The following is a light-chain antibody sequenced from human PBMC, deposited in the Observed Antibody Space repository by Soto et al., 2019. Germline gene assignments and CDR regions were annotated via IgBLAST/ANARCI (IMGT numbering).Light chain of an antibody. CDR1: QSISSW. Sequence: DIQMTQSPSTLSASVGDRFTITCRASQSISSWLAWYQQKPGKAPQALIYDASSLKSGVPSRFSGNGSGTEFTLTISSLQPDDFATYYCKQYENYWTFGQGTKVDIK. J-gene: IGKJ1*01. CDR3: KQYENYWT. V-gene: IGKV1-5*01. CDR2: DAS.